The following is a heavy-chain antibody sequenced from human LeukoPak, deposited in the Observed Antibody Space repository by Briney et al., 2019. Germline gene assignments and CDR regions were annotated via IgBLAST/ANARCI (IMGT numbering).Heavy chain of an antibody. CDR3: ARASYYYGSGSLYGMDV. J-gene: IGHJ6*02. V-gene: IGHV3-21*01. CDR1: GVTFSSYS. Sequence: GGSLRLSCAASGVTFSSYSMNWVRQAPGKGLEWVSSISSSSSYIYYADSVKGRFTISRDNAKNSLYLQMNSLRAEDTAVYYCARASYYYGSGSLYGMDVWGQGTTVTVSS. D-gene: IGHD3-10*01. CDR2: ISSSSSYI.